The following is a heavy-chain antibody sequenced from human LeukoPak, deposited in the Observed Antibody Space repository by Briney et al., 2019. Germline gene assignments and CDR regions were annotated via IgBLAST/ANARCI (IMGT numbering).Heavy chain of an antibody. V-gene: IGHV3-33*01. Sequence: GGSLRLSCAASGFTFSSYGMHWVRQAPGKGLEWVAVIYHEGSNKYYADSVKGRFTISRDNSKNTLYLQMNSLRAEDTAVYYCARLDYDSSGDDYYYYGMDVWGQGTTVTVS. CDR1: GFTFSSYG. CDR2: IYHEGSNK. D-gene: IGHD3-22*01. J-gene: IGHJ6*02. CDR3: ARLDYDSSGDDYYYYGMDV.